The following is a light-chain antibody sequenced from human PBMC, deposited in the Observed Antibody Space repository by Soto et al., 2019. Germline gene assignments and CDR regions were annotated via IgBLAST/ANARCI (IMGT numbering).Light chain of an antibody. CDR2: GAS. J-gene: IGKJ5*01. Sequence: EIVMTRSPATLSVSPGQISTLSCRASQSVRKKLAWYQQKRGQAPRLLIYGASTRATGIPARFSGSGSGTEFTLIISSLKSQDFAVYYCQQYNNWHLITFGQGTRLEIK. V-gene: IGKV3-15*01. CDR3: QQYNNWHLIT. CDR1: QSVRKK.